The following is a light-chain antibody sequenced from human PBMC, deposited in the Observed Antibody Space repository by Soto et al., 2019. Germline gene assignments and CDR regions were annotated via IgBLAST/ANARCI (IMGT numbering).Light chain of an antibody. CDR2: YAS. CDR3: QQYHNWPIT. Sequence: PLSCWASQTIKNLLAWYQQRPGQSPRLLLYYASTRATGVPARFSGSGSGTEFTLAISSLQSEDFAVYYCQQYHNWPITFGQGTRLEIK. V-gene: IGKV3-15*01. J-gene: IGKJ5*01. CDR1: QTIKNL.